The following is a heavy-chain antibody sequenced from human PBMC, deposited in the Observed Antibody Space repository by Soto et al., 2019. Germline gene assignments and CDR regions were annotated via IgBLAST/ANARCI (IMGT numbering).Heavy chain of an antibody. Sequence: GASVKVSCKASGYTFTSYGISWVRQAPGQGLEWMGWISAYNGNTNYAQKLQGRVTMTTDTSTSTAYMELRSLRSDDTAVYYCASRRVGATRTHYYYYYGMDVWGQGTTVTVSS. J-gene: IGHJ6*02. D-gene: IGHD1-26*01. CDR1: GYTFTSYG. CDR3: ASRRVGATRTHYYYYYGMDV. CDR2: ISAYNGNT. V-gene: IGHV1-18*04.